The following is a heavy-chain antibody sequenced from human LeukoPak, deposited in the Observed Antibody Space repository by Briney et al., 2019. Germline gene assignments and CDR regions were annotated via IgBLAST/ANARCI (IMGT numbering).Heavy chain of an antibody. J-gene: IGHJ5*01. Sequence: PSQTLSLTCNVSGDSISSGSYYWSWIRQPAGKGLEWVGRIYTSGSTNYNPSLENRVTISLDTSKNQFSLKVTSVTAADTAVYYCARVYCPGGSCFAGWFDSWCQGTLATVSS. D-gene: IGHD2-8*02. CDR1: GDSISSGSYY. V-gene: IGHV4-61*02. CDR2: IYTSGST. CDR3: ARVYCPGGSCFAGWFDS.